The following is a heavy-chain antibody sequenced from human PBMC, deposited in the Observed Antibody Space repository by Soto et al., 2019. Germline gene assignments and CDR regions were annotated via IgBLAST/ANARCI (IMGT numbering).Heavy chain of an antibody. CDR1: GGSFSGYY. Sequence: SETLSLTCAVYGGSFSGYYWSWIRQPPGKGLEWIGEINHSGSTNYNPSLKSRVTMSVDMSKNQVSLTLSSVTAADTAVYYCARGGLLGPLPDRYYFDYWGQGTLVTVSS. J-gene: IGHJ4*02. D-gene: IGHD2-2*01. V-gene: IGHV4-34*01. CDR2: INHSGST. CDR3: ARGGLLGPLPDRYYFDY.